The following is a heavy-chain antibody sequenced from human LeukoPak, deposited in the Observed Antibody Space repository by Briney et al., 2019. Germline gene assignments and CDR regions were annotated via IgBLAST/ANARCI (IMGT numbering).Heavy chain of an antibody. V-gene: IGHV3-7*01. CDR2: IKQDGSEK. J-gene: IGHJ4*02. CDR3: ARVRKDIVVVPGAMRDTYYFDY. D-gene: IGHD2-2*01. CDR1: GFIFSSYW. Sequence: GGSLRLSCVASGFIFSSYWMSWVRQAPGKGLEWVANIKQDGSEKYYVDSVKGRFTISRDNAKNSLFLQMNSLRDEDTAVYYCARVRKDIVVVPGAMRDTYYFDYWGQGTLVTVSS.